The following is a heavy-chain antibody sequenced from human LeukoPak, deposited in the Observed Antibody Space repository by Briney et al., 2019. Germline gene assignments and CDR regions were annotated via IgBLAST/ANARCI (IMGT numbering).Heavy chain of an antibody. CDR1: GFTFSSYG. CDR2: ISYDGSSK. CDR3: AKDRGRWQWHNYFDY. D-gene: IGHD6-19*01. V-gene: IGHV3-30*18. J-gene: IGHJ4*02. Sequence: GGSLRLSCAASGFTFSSYGMHSVRQAPGEGLEWVAVISYDGSSKYYADSVKGRFTISRDNSKDTLYLQMNSLRAEDTAVYYCAKDRGRWQWHNYFDYWGQGTLVTVSS.